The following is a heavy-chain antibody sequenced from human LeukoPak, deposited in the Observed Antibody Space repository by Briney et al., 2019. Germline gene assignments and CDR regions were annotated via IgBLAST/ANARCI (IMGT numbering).Heavy chain of an antibody. CDR1: GFTFISYS. Sequence: HPGGSLRLSCAASGFTFISYSMNWVRQAPGKGLEWVSYISSSSSTIYYADSVKGRFTISRDNAKNSLYLQMNSLRAEDTAVYYCARDGVTLAAGINWFDPWGQGTLVTVSS. V-gene: IGHV3-48*01. J-gene: IGHJ5*02. CDR2: ISSSSSTI. D-gene: IGHD6-13*01. CDR3: ARDGVTLAAGINWFDP.